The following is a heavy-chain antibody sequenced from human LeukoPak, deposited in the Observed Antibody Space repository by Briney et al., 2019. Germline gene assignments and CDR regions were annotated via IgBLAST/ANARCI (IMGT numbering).Heavy chain of an antibody. Sequence: SVKVSCKASGGTFSSYAISWVRQAPGQGLEWMGRIIPIFGTANYAQKFQGRVTITTDESTSTAYMELSSLRSEDTAVYYCARISRIAVAGHGTWFDPWGQGTLATVSS. D-gene: IGHD6-19*01. CDR1: GGTFSSYA. J-gene: IGHJ5*02. CDR3: ARISRIAVAGHGTWFDP. V-gene: IGHV1-69*05. CDR2: IIPIFGTA.